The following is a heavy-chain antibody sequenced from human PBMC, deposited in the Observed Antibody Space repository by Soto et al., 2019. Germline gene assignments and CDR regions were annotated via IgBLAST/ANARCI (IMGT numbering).Heavy chain of an antibody. V-gene: IGHV4-34*01. CDR1: GGSFSGYY. CDR2: INHSGST. CDR3: ARGYGTAPDLRRFDP. D-gene: IGHD4-17*01. Sequence: PSETLSLTCAVYGGSFSGYYWSWIRQPPGKGLEWIGEINHSGSTNYNPSLKSRVTISVDTSKNQFSLKLSSVTAADTAVYYCARGYGTAPDLRRFDPWGQGTLVTVSS. J-gene: IGHJ5*02.